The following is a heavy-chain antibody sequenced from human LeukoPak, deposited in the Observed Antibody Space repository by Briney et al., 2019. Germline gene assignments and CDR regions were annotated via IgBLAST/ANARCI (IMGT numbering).Heavy chain of an antibody. V-gene: IGHV3-23*01. J-gene: IGHJ4*02. CDR1: GFTFSSYA. CDR3: AKQLGYCSGGSCYFPY. Sequence: GESLRLSCAASGFTFSSYAMSWVRQAPEKGLEWVSAIGGSGTNTYYADSVKGRFTIPRDNSKSTLCLQMNSLRAEDTAVYYCAKQLGYCSGGSCYFPYWGQGTLVTVSS. D-gene: IGHD2-15*01. CDR2: IGGSGTNT.